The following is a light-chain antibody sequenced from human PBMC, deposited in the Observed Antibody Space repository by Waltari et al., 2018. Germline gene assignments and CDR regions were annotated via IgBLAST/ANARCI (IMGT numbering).Light chain of an antibody. J-gene: IGKJ4*01. CDR1: QNLSSY. CDR3: QQRSNWPLN. Sequence: EIVLTQSPATLSLSPGERATLSCRASQNLSSYFAWYQQKPGQPPRLLIYDASNRAAGIPARFSGTGSGTDFTLTISSLEPEDFVVYYCQQRSNWPLNFGGGTEVEI. V-gene: IGKV3-11*01. CDR2: DAS.